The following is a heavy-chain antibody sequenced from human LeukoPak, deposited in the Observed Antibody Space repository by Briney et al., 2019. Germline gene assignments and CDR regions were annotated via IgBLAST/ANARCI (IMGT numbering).Heavy chain of an antibody. Sequence: GESLKISCKGSGYTFTSYWIGWVRQMPGKGLEWMGIIYPGDSDTRYSPSFRGQVTISADKYISTAYLQWSSLKASDTAMYYCARQRGGCTSTSCYPDYWGQGTLVTVSS. CDR2: IYPGDSDT. D-gene: IGHD2-2*01. CDR1: GYTFTSYW. V-gene: IGHV5-51*01. CDR3: ARQRGGCTSTSCYPDY. J-gene: IGHJ4*02.